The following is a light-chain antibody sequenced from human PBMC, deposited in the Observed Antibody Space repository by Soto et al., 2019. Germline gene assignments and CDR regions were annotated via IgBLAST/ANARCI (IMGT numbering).Light chain of an antibody. Sequence: EIVMTQSPATLSVSPGERATLSCRASQRVSSNLAWYQQKPGQAPRLLIYGASTKATGIPAKFSGSGSETKFTLTISSLQSEDFAVYYCQQYNNWPLTFGGGTKV. CDR2: GAS. V-gene: IGKV3-15*01. J-gene: IGKJ4*01. CDR3: QQYNNWPLT. CDR1: QRVSSN.